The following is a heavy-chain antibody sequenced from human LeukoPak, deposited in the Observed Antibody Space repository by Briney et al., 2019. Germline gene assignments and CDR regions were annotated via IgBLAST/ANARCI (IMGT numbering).Heavy chain of an antibody. D-gene: IGHD1-20*01. CDR1: GFTFSSYE. CDR2: ISSSGSTI. J-gene: IGHJ4*02. CDR3: AGHTYIWKGSRFDY. Sequence: GGSLRLSCAASGFTFSSYEMNWVRQAPGKGLEWVSYISSSGSTIYYADSVKGRFTISRDNAKNSLYLQMNSLRAEDTAVYYCAGHTYIWKGSRFDYWGQGTLVTVSS. V-gene: IGHV3-48*03.